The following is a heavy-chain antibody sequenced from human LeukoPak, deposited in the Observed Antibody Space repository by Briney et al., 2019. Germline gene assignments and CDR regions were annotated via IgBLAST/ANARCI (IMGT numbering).Heavy chain of an antibody. Sequence: GGSLRLSCAASGFTFSRYSMNWVRQAPGKGLEWVSYISSSGSTIYYADSVKGRFTISRDNAKNSLYLQMNSLRAEDTAVYFCARRSGVAVAGAFDYWGQGTLVTVSS. V-gene: IGHV3-48*04. J-gene: IGHJ4*02. D-gene: IGHD6-19*01. CDR3: ARRSGVAVAGAFDY. CDR2: ISSSGSTI. CDR1: GFTFSRYS.